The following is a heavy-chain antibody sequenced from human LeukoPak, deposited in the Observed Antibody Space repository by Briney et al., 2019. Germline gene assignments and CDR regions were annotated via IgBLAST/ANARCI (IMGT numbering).Heavy chain of an antibody. D-gene: IGHD5-12*01. J-gene: IGHJ4*02. V-gene: IGHV3-30*18. Sequence: GGSLRLSCAASGFTFSNYGMHWVRQAPGKGLEWVAVISYDGGNKYYTDSVKGRFTISRDNSKNTLYLQMNSLRAEDTAVYYCAKDRTAGYDGLVDYWGQGTLVTVSS. CDR2: ISYDGGNK. CDR1: GFTFSNYG. CDR3: AKDRTAGYDGLVDY.